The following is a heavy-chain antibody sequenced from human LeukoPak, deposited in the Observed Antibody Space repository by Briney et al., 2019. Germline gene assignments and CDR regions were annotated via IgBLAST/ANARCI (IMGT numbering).Heavy chain of an antibody. CDR1: GGSVNSGSYY. V-gene: IGHV4-61*01. CDR3: ARESPYYGSGSRDNWFDP. J-gene: IGHJ5*02. Sequence: SETLSLTCTVSGGSVNSGSYYWHWIRQPPGKGLEWIGYISYSGSTNYKPSVKSRITITVETDKNQFSLKLSSVTAADTAVYYCARESPYYGSGSRDNWFDPWGQGTLVTVSS. CDR2: ISYSGST. D-gene: IGHD3-10*01.